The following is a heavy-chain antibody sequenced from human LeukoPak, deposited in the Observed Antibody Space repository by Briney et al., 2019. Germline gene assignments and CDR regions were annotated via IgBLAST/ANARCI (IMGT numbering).Heavy chain of an antibody. D-gene: IGHD6-6*01. Sequence: SVKVSCKASGGTFSSYAISWVRQAPGQGLEWMGGIIPIFGTANYAQKFQGRVTITTDESTSTAYMELNSLRSEDTAVYYCARDGNKMGSSYYYYYMDVWGKGTTVTVSS. CDR1: GGTFSSYA. J-gene: IGHJ6*03. CDR3: ARDGNKMGSSYYYYYMDV. V-gene: IGHV1-69*05. CDR2: IIPIFGTA.